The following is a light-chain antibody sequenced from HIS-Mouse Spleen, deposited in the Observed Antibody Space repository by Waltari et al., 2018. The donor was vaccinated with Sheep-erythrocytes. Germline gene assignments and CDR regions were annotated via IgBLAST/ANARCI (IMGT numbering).Light chain of an antibody. J-gene: IGLJ3*02. V-gene: IGLV1-44*01. CDR3: AAWDDSLNGPV. CDR1: SSNIGSNT. Sequence: QSVLTQPPSASGTPGQRVTIPCSGSSSNIGSNTVNWDQQLPGTAPKLLIYSNNQRPSGVPDRFSGSKSGTSASLAISGLQSEDEADYYCAAWDDSLNGPVFGGGTKLTVL. CDR2: SNN.